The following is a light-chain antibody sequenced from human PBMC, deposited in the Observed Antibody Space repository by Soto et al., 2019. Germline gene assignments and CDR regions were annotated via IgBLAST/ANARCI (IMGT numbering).Light chain of an antibody. CDR1: TIASKG. J-gene: IGLJ1*01. Sequence: SYELTQPPSVSVAPGQTARINCVGDTIASKGVHWYQQKPGQAPVLVVHDDSDRPSGIPERFSGSISWNTATLTISRVEAGDEADYYCQVWDSSTDQLYVFGTGTKLTVL. CDR3: QVWDSSTDQLYV. CDR2: DDS. V-gene: IGLV3-21*02.